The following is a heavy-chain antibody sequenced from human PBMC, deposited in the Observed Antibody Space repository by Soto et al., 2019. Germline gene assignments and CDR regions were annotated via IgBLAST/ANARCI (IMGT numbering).Heavy chain of an antibody. CDR1: GYTFTSYG. D-gene: IGHD3-9*01. V-gene: IGHV1-18*01. CDR3: ARDRGYDILTADTGAFDI. J-gene: IGHJ3*02. Sequence: ASVKVSCKASGYTFTSYGISWVRQAPGQGLEWMGWISAYNGNTNYAQKLQGRVTMTTDTSTSTAYMELRSLRSDDTAVYYCARDRGYDILTADTGAFDIWGQGTMVTVSS. CDR2: ISAYNGNT.